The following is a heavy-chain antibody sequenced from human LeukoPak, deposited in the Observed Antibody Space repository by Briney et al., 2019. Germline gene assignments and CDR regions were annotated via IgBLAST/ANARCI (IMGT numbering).Heavy chain of an antibody. Sequence: PGGSLRLSCAASGFIFSSYAMLWVRQGPGKGLEWVAAISYEGSKKYYADSVKGRFTISRDTSENTLFLQMNSLRAEDTANYYCARVGYSGSLLDASDIWGQGTMVIVSS. D-gene: IGHD1-26*01. V-gene: IGHV3-30-3*01. CDR3: ARVGYSGSLLDASDI. CDR2: ISYEGSKK. CDR1: GFIFSSYA. J-gene: IGHJ3*02.